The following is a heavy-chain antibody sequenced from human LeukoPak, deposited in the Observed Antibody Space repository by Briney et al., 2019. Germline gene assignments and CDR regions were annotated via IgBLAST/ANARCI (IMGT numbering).Heavy chain of an antibody. D-gene: IGHD5-12*01. CDR3: VRDGGVSGYDLLDY. CDR2: INQDGSKE. V-gene: IGHV3-7*01. J-gene: IGHJ4*02. Sequence: PGGSLRLSCAASGFTFSNYWMAWVRQAPGKGLEWVAHINQDGSKEHYMDSVKARFTISRDNAKNSLSLQMNSLRAEDTAAYYCVRDGGVSGYDLLDYWGQGTLVTVSS. CDR1: GFTFSNYW.